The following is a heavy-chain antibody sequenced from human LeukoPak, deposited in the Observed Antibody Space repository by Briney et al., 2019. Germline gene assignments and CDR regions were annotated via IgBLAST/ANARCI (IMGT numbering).Heavy chain of an antibody. CDR1: GYTFTSYD. Sequence: ASVKVSCKASGYTFTSYDINWVRQATGQGLEWMGWMNPNSGNTGYAQKFQGKITMTRNTSTSTTYMELSNLRSEDTAVYYCARESRTDSSGYYWFDPWGQGTLVTVSS. V-gene: IGHV1-8*01. J-gene: IGHJ5*02. CDR2: MNPNSGNT. CDR3: ARESRTDSSGYYWFDP. D-gene: IGHD3-22*01.